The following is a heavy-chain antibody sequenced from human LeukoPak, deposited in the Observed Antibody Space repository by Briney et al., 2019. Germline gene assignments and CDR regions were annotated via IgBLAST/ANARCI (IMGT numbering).Heavy chain of an antibody. J-gene: IGHJ4*02. V-gene: IGHV3-30*18. D-gene: IGHD6-13*01. Sequence: GRSLRLSCAASGFTFSSYGMHWVRQAPGKGLEWVAVISYDGSNKYYADSVKGRFTISRDNSKNTLYLQMNSLRAEDTAVYYCAKPGGGYYYFDYWGQETLVTVSS. CDR2: ISYDGSNK. CDR3: AKPGGGYYYFDY. CDR1: GFTFSSYG.